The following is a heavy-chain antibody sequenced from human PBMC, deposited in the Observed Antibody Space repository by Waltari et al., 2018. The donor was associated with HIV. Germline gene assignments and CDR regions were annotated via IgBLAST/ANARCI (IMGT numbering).Heavy chain of an antibody. CDR3: AKDVSLSSARPRLVSFDF. Sequence: EVQLLASGGESTQHGKSLTIECVVSGPGFANYGMGVVRRAPGGGLGFIASISGGCSKSYYVDSLKGRFTISRDNSKNVMYLKMPNLRVDDTAMYLCAKDVSLSSARPRLVSFDFWSQGTQVSVAS. V-gene: IGHV3-23*01. CDR2: ISGGCSKS. J-gene: IGHJ4*02. D-gene: IGHD6-6*01. CDR1: GPGFANYG.